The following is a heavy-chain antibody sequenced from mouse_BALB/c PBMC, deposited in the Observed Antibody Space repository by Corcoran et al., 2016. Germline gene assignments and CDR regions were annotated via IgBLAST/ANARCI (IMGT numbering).Heavy chain of an antibody. V-gene: IGHV1-9*01. CDR1: GYTFSSHW. CDR3: ARNYGSSYDWYFDV. CDR2: ILPGSGST. Sequence: QVQLQQSGAELMKPGASVKISCKATGYTFSSHWIEWVKQRPGHGLESIGEILPGSGSTNYNEKFKGKATFTADTSSNTAYMQLSSLTSEDSAVYYCARNYGSSYDWYFDVWGAGTTVTVSS. D-gene: IGHD1-1*01. J-gene: IGHJ1*01.